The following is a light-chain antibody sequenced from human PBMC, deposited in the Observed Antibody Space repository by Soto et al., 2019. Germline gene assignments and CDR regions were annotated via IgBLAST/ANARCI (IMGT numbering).Light chain of an antibody. CDR1: QDISNY. CDR3: QQYNNLPFT. V-gene: IGKV1-33*01. Sequence: DIQMTQSPSSLSASVRDRVTITCQASQDISNYLNWYQQKPGKAPKLLICDASNLEPGVPSRFSGSGSGIDFTFTISSLQPEDIATYYCQQYNNLPFTFGPGTKVDIK. J-gene: IGKJ3*01. CDR2: DAS.